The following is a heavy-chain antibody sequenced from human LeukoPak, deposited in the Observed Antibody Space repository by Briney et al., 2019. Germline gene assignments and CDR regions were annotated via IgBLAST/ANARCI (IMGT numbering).Heavy chain of an antibody. J-gene: IGHJ4*02. Sequence: WGSLRLSCAASGFTFSSYSMNWVRQAPGKGLEWVSYISSSSSTIYYADSVKGQFTISRDNAKNSLYLQMNSLRAEDTAVYYCARGPYSSSSGYDYWGQGTLVTVSS. D-gene: IGHD6-6*01. CDR1: GFTFSSYS. CDR2: ISSSSSTI. CDR3: ARGPYSSSSGYDY. V-gene: IGHV3-48*04.